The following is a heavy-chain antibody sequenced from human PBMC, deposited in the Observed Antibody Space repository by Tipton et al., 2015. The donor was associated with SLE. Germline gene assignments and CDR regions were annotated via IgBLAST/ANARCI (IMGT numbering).Heavy chain of an antibody. CDR3: ARDGGTARYGMDV. V-gene: IGHV4-4*07. CDR2: VYSSGST. CDR1: GGSISGYY. J-gene: IGHJ6*02. Sequence: TLSLTCTVSGGSISGYYWSWIRQPAGKGLEWIGRVYSSGSTIYNPSLKSRVTLSVDTSKNQFSLKLTSVTAADTAVYYCARDGGTARYGMDVWGQGTTVTVSS. D-gene: IGHD6-6*01.